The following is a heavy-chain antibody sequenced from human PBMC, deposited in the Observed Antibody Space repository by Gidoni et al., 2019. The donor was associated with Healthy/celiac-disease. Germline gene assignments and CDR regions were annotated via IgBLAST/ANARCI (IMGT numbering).Heavy chain of an antibody. J-gene: IGHJ6*03. V-gene: IGHV1-3*01. D-gene: IGHD5-12*01. Sequence: QVQLVQSGAEVKKPGASVKVSCKASGYTFTSYAMHWVRQAPGQRLEWMGWNNAGNGNTKYSQKFQGRVSITRDTYASTAYMELSSLRSEDTAVYYCARDGYSGYDWFYYYMDVWGKGTTVTVSS. CDR3: ARDGYSGYDWFYYYMDV. CDR1: GYTFTSYA. CDR2: NNAGNGNT.